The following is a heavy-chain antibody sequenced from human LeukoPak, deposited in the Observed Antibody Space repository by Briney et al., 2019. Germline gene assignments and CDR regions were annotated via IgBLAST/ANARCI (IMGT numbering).Heavy chain of an antibody. Sequence: GGSLRLSCAASAFTVTGTYMIWVRQAPGKGLEWVSMIYSGGSTYYADSVKGRFTISRDNSKNTLYLQMNSLRAEDTAVYYCAKGIAARRGDFQHWGQGTLVTVSS. CDR2: IYSGGST. CDR1: AFTVTGTY. V-gene: IGHV3-53*01. D-gene: IGHD6-6*01. J-gene: IGHJ1*01. CDR3: AKGIAARRGDFQH.